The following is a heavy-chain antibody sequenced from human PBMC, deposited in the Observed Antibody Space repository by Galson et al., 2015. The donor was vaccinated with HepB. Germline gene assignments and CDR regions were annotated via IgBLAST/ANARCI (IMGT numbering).Heavy chain of an antibody. Sequence: SLRLSCAASGFTFSGFGMHWVRQAPGKGLQWVALIWANGSKQHYADSVKGRFTISRDNSENTLFLQMNSLRAEDSAVYYCARVHPEYTSGWYRQALYYFDSWGQGTLVAVSS. J-gene: IGHJ4*02. CDR2: IWANGSKQ. V-gene: IGHV3-33*01. D-gene: IGHD6-19*01. CDR1: GFTFSGFG. CDR3: ARVHPEYTSGWYRQALYYFDS.